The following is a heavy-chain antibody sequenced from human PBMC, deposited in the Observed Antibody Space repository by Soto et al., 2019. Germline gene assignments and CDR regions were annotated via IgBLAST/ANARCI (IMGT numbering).Heavy chain of an antibody. CDR2: IIPILGIA. Sequence: QVQLVQSGAEVKKPGSSVKVSCKASGGTFSSYTISWVRQAPGQGLEWMGRIIPILGIANYAQKFQGRVTITADKPTSTAYVERSSLRSEDTAVYYCARGVVVAATQYSYGMDVWGQGTTVTVSS. D-gene: IGHD2-15*01. CDR1: GGTFSSYT. V-gene: IGHV1-69*02. CDR3: ARGVVVAATQYSYGMDV. J-gene: IGHJ6*02.